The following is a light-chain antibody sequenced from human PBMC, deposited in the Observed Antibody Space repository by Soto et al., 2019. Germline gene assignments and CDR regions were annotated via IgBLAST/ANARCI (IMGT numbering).Light chain of an antibody. CDR2: GAS. J-gene: IGKJ1*01. Sequence: EIVMTQSPATLSVSPGERATLSCRASQSVSNNLAWYQKKPGQAPRLLIYGASTRATGIPARFSGGGSGTEFTLTISNLQSEDFAVYYCQQYNNWWTFGQGTRVEIK. V-gene: IGKV3-15*01. CDR3: QQYNNWWT. CDR1: QSVSNN.